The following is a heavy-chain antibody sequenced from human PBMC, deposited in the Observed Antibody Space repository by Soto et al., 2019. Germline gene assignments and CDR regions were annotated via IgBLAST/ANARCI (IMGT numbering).Heavy chain of an antibody. CDR1: GGSISTSSYH. V-gene: IGHV4-39*01. Sequence: QLQLQESGPGLVKPSETLSLTCTVSGGSISTSSYHWGWIRQPPGKGLEWIANIYDSGNTYNNPSLKSRVTISVDTSKNQFSLKLTSVTAADTAIYYCARSYCSSTICYNRFDPGGQGPLVTVSS. D-gene: IGHD2-2*01. J-gene: IGHJ5*02. CDR2: IYDSGNT. CDR3: ARSYCSSTICYNRFDP.